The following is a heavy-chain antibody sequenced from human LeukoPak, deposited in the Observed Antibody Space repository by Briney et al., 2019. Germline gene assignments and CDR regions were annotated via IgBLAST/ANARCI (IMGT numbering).Heavy chain of an antibody. D-gene: IGHD4/OR15-4a*01. Sequence: GGSLRLSCAASGIIFSNYWMHWVRQAPGKGLEWVSGISWNSGSIGYADSVKGRFTISRDNAKNSLYLQMNSLRAEDTALYYCAKDSPNYASGPVRPFDIWGQGTMVTVSS. CDR2: ISWNSGSI. J-gene: IGHJ3*02. CDR3: AKDSPNYASGPVRPFDI. CDR1: GIIFSNYW. V-gene: IGHV3-9*01.